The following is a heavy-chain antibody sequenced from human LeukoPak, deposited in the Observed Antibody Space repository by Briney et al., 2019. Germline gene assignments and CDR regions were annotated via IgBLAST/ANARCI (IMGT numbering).Heavy chain of an antibody. D-gene: IGHD6-13*01. CDR2: INHSGGA. CDR1: GGSFSGYY. Sequence: PSETLSLTCAVYGGSFSGYYWSWIRQPPGKGLEWIGEINHSGGANYNPSLKSRVTISVDTSKNQFSLKLSSVTAADTAVYYCARGIPTEIAAAGNFDYWGQGTLVTVSS. CDR3: ARGIPTEIAAAGNFDY. J-gene: IGHJ4*02. V-gene: IGHV4-34*01.